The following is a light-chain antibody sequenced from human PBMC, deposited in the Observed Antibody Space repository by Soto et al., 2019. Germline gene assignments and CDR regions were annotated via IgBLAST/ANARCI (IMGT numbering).Light chain of an antibody. J-gene: IGLJ3*02. V-gene: IGLV2-14*03. CDR3: SSCRGITALV. CDR2: EVS. Sequence: QSALTQPASVYGSPGQSITISCTGTSSDVGGYNFVSWYQQRPGKAPKLMIYEVSNRPSGVSNRFSGSKSGNTASLTISGLQVEDEADYYCSSCRGITALVFGGGTKLTVL. CDR1: SSDVGGYNF.